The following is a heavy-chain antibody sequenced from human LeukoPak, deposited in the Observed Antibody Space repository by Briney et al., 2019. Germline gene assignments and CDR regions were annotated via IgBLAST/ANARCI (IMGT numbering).Heavy chain of an antibody. J-gene: IGHJ6*02. Sequence: PGRSLRLSCAASGFSFGTSGMHWVRQAPGKGLEWVAVVWSDGTNEHYADSVKGRFTISRDNSRNTLYLQMNSLRIEDTAVYYCARDLPYGMDVWGQGTTVTVSS. CDR1: GFSFGTSG. CDR2: VWSDGTNE. CDR3: ARDLPYGMDV. V-gene: IGHV3-33*01.